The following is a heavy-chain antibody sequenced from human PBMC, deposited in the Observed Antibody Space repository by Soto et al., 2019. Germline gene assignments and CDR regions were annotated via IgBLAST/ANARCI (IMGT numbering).Heavy chain of an antibody. CDR2: ISSNGGST. CDR1: GFTFSSYA. V-gene: IGHV3-64*01. CDR3: AREHCTNGVCYTLSMDV. Sequence: EVQLVESGGGLVQPGGSLRLSCAASGFTFSSYAMHWVRQAPGKGLEYVSAISSNGGSTYYANSVKGRFTISRDNSKNTLYLQMGSLRAEDMAVYYCAREHCTNGVCYTLSMDVLGKGTTVTVSS. J-gene: IGHJ6*04. D-gene: IGHD2-8*01.